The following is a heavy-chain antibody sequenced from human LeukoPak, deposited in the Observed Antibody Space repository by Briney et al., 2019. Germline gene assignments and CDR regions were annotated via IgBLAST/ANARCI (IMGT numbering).Heavy chain of an antibody. Sequence: GGSLRLSCAASGFTFSSYWMSWVRQAPGKGLEWVANIKKDGSEKYYVDSVKGRFTISRDNAKTSLYLQMNSLRAEDTAVYYCTSRRDNWNDAGIDYWGQGTLVTVSS. V-gene: IGHV3-7*01. J-gene: IGHJ4*02. CDR3: TSRRDNWNDAGIDY. CDR2: IKKDGSEK. D-gene: IGHD1-1*01. CDR1: GFTFSSYW.